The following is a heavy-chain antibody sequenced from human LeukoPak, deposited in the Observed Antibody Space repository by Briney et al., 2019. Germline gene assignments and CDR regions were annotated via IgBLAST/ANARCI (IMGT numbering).Heavy chain of an antibody. CDR3: ARYRIAVAGKVNAFGI. J-gene: IGHJ3*02. CDR2: IYYSGST. CDR1: GGSISSSSYY. Sequence: SETLSLTCTVAGGSISSSSYYWGWIRQPPGKGLEWIGSIYYSGSTYYNPSLKSRVTISVDTSKNQFSLKLSSVTAADTAVYYCARYRIAVAGKVNAFGIWGQGTMVTVSS. D-gene: IGHD6-19*01. V-gene: IGHV4-39*07.